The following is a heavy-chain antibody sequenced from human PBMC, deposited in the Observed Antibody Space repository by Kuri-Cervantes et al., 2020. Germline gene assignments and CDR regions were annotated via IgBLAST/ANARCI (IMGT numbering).Heavy chain of an antibody. CDR2: ISSSGSSI. CDR3: AKDKTRDYYYGMDV. V-gene: IGHV3-11*04. J-gene: IGHJ6*02. CDR1: GFTFSDYY. Sequence: LSLTCAASGFTFSDYYMSWIRQAPGKGLEWVSYISSSGSSIYYADSVKGRFTISRDNSKNTLYLQMNSLRAEDTAVYYCAKDKTRDYYYGMDVWGQGTTVTVSS.